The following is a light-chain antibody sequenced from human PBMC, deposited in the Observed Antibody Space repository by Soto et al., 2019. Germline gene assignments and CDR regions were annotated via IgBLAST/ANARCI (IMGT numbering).Light chain of an antibody. CDR2: EVS. Sequence: QSALTQPPSASGSLGQSVTISCTETSSDIGDYNYVSWYQQHAGKAPKLMIYEVSQRPSGVPDRFSGSKSGNTASLTVSGLQAEDEADYYCGSYVGSKSFVFGGGTKVTVL. CDR1: SSDIGDYNY. J-gene: IGLJ3*02. CDR3: GSYVGSKSFV. V-gene: IGLV2-8*01.